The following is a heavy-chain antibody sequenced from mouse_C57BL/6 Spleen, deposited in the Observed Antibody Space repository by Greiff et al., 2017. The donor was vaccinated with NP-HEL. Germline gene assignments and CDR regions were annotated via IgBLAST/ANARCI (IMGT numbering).Heavy chain of an antibody. V-gene: IGHV1-26*01. Sequence: VQLQQSGPELVKPGASVKISCKASGYTFTDYYMNWVKQSHGKSLEWIGDINPNNGGTSYNQKFKGKATLTVDKSSSTAYMELRSLTSEDSAVYYCVYDYDGGDYWGQGTTLTVSS. J-gene: IGHJ2*01. D-gene: IGHD2-4*01. CDR3: VYDYDGGDY. CDR1: GYTFTDYY. CDR2: INPNNGGT.